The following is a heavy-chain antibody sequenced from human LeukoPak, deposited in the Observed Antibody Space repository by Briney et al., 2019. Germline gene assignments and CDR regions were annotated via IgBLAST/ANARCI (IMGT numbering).Heavy chain of an antibody. CDR3: AREDKVEIQPWLPLFDY. CDR2: INPNSGGT. Sequence: ASVKVSCKASGYTFTGYYMHWVRQAPGQGLEWMGWINPNSGGTNYAQKFQGRVTMTRDTSISTAYMELSRLRSDDTAVYYCAREDKVEIQPWLPLFDYWGQGTLVTVSS. J-gene: IGHJ4*02. V-gene: IGHV1-2*02. CDR1: GYTFTGYY. D-gene: IGHD5-18*01.